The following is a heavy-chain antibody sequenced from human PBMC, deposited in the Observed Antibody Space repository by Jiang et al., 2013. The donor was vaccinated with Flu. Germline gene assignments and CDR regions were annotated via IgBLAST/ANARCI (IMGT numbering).Heavy chain of an antibody. D-gene: IGHD3-16*01. CDR2: TYYRSKWYE. CDR3: ARAPWGIVGRLTYFLDH. J-gene: IGHJ4*02. V-gene: IGHV6-1*01. CDR1: GDSVASNTAT. Sequence: QTLSLTCAISGDSVASNTATWNWIRQSPSRGLEWLGRTYYRSKWYEDYAISMESRITIDPDTSKNQFSLQLNSVTPEDTAVYYCARAPWGIVGRLTYFLDHWGQGLPGHRSPQ.